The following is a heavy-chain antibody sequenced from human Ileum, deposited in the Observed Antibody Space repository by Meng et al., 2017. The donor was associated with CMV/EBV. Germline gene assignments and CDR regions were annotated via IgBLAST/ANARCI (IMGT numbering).Heavy chain of an antibody. V-gene: IGHV4-39*06. CDR2: IYYSGHA. J-gene: IGHJ4*02. D-gene: IGHD5-12*01. CDR3: ARIPRRGTYESYYFDL. CDR1: FASFSCFTYY. Sequence: QEPGPGLGTPPETLTATLNRSFASFSCFTYYWAWLRKPPGTGLELVGSIYYSGHAYSNPSLATRVTIFIATSKKHFPLKLHSVTAADTAMYYCARIPRRGTYESYYFDLWGQGTLVTVSS.